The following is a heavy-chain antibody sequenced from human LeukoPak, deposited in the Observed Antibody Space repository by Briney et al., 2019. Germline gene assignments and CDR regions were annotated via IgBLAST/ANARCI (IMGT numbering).Heavy chain of an antibody. CDR1: GFTFSSHA. J-gene: IGHJ4*02. CDR3: ATEYKGY. CDR2: ISGSGDST. D-gene: IGHD2-15*01. Sequence: GGSLRLSCAASGFTFSSHAMSWVRQAPGKGLEWVSTISGSGDSTFYADSVKGRFTISRDNSKNTLYLQMSSLRADDTAIYYCATEYKGYWGQGTLVTVSS. V-gene: IGHV3-23*01.